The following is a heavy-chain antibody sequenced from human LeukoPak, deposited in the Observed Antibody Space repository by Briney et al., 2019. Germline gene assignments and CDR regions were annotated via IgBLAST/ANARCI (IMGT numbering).Heavy chain of an antibody. CDR1: GGSISSGGYY. J-gene: IGHJ4*02. D-gene: IGHD5-18*01. Sequence: SQTLSLTCTVSGGSISSGGYYWSWIRQHPGKGLEWIGYIYYSGSTYYNPSLKSRVTISVDTSKNQFSLKLSSVTAADMAVYYCARGWTAMVNFDYWGQGTLVTVSS. V-gene: IGHV4-31*03. CDR2: IYYSGST. CDR3: ARGWTAMVNFDY.